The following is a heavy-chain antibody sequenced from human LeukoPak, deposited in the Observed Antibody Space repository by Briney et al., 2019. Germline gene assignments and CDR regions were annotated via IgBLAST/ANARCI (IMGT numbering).Heavy chain of an antibody. CDR2: INHSGST. J-gene: IGHJ4*02. D-gene: IGHD6-13*01. Sequence: PSETLSLTCAVYGGSFSDYYWSWIRQPPGKGLEWIGEINHSGSTNYNPSLKSRVTISVDTSKNQFSLKLSSVTAADTAVYYCARDVLAAPGTFDYWGQGALVTVSS. CDR1: GGSFSDYY. V-gene: IGHV4-34*01. CDR3: ARDVLAAPGTFDY.